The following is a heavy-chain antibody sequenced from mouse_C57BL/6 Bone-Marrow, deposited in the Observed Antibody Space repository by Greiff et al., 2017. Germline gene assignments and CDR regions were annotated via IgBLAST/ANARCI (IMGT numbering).Heavy chain of an antibody. CDR2: SRNKANDYTT. V-gene: IGHV7-1*01. CDR3: ARDLGRGYFDY. CDR1: GFTFSDFY. D-gene: IGHD4-1*01. J-gene: IGHJ2*01. Sequence: EVQLQQSGAGLVQSGRSLRFSCATSGFTFSDFYMQWVRQAPGKGLEWIAESRNKANDYTTEYSATEKGRFIVARDTSQSILYLQMNALSAEDTAIYCCARDLGRGYFDYWGQGTTLTVSA.